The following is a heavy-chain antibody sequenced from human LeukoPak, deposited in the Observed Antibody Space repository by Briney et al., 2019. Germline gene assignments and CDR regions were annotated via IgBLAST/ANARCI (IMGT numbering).Heavy chain of an antibody. D-gene: IGHD2-2*01. CDR1: GGTFSSYA. CDR2: IIPIFGTA. V-gene: IGHV1-69*05. CDR3: ARDGGSSTPGGYAFDI. Sequence: ASVKVSCKASGGTFSSYAISWVRQAPGQGLEWMGGIIPIFGTANYAQKFQGRVTITTDESTSTAYMELSSLRSEDTAVYYCARDGGSSTPGGYAFDIWGQGTMVTVPS. J-gene: IGHJ3*02.